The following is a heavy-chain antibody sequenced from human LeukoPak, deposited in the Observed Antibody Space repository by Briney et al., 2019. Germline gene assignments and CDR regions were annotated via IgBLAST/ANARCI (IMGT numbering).Heavy chain of an antibody. CDR2: INPNSGGT. CDR1: GGTFSSYA. Sequence: ASVKVSCKASGGTFSSYAISCVRQAPGQGLEWMGWINPNSGGTNYAQKFQGRVTMTRDTSISTAYMELSRLRSDDTAVYYCAGRNVLRFLEWLSWGQGTLVTVSS. V-gene: IGHV1-2*02. D-gene: IGHD3-3*01. CDR3: AGRNVLRFLEWLS. J-gene: IGHJ5*02.